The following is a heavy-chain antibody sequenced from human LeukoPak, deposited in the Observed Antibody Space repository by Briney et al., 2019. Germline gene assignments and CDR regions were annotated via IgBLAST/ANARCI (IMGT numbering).Heavy chain of an antibody. V-gene: IGHV3-64*01. CDR1: GFTFSSYA. Sequence: PGGSLRLSCVVSGFTFSSYAMHWVRQAPGKGLEYVSAISSNGGSTYYANSVKGRFTISRDNSKNTLYLQMGSLRVEDMAVYYCARASSGWYGYWGQGTLVTV. CDR2: ISSNGGST. D-gene: IGHD6-19*01. J-gene: IGHJ4*02. CDR3: ARASSGWYGY.